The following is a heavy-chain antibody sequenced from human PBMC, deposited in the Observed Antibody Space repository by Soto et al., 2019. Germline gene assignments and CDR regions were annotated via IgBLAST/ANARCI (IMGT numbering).Heavy chain of an antibody. Sequence: PSETLSLTCTVSGDSISSYYWSWIRQPPGKGLEWIGYIYYSGSTNYNPSLRSRVTMSVDTSKNQFSLKLSSVTAADTAVYYCAREVVGYYGSETYTDWFDPWGQGTLVTVSS. CDR2: IYYSGST. V-gene: IGHV4-59*01. D-gene: IGHD3-10*01. CDR3: AREVVGYYGSETYTDWFDP. CDR1: GDSISSYY. J-gene: IGHJ5*02.